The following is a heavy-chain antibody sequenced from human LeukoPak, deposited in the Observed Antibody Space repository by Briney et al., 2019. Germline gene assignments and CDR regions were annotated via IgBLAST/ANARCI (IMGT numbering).Heavy chain of an antibody. CDR3: ASLPVSYYYDSSGYYPI. CDR2: ISSSVSTI. J-gene: IGHJ3*02. V-gene: IGHV3-11*01. Sequence: GXXLXLSCXASGXTFSXYXXSWLRQAPGKGLEWXSYISSSVSTIYYADSVKGRFTISRDNAKNSLYLQMNSLRAEDTAVYYCASLPVSYYYDSSGYYPIWGQGTMVTVSS. D-gene: IGHD3-22*01. CDR1: GXTFSXYX.